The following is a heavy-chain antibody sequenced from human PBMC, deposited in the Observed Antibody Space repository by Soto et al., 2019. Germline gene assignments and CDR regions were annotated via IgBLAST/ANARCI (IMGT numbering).Heavy chain of an antibody. J-gene: IGHJ4*02. Sequence: SVKVSCKASGGTFGSQGIAWVRQAPGQGLEWMGGFIAMLGTPTYAKKVQGRATISADESLTSSYLELRSLRSEDTGVYFCARGAMANFDYWGQGSVVTAPQ. CDR3: ARGAMANFDY. D-gene: IGHD5-18*01. CDR2: FIAMLGTP. CDR1: GGTFGSQG. V-gene: IGHV1-69*13.